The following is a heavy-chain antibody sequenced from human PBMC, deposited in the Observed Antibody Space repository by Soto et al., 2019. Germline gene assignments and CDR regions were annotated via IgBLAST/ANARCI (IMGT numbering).Heavy chain of an antibody. V-gene: IGHV3-33*01. CDR1: GFTFSSYG. J-gene: IGHJ4*02. Sequence: GGSLRLSCVGSGFTFSSYGMHWVRQAPGKGLEWVGIVWFDGSIQYYADSVKGRFTISRDNSRDTVFLQMNSVRAEDTGIYYCAREFEIGWLGYFDYWGQGTLVTVSS. CDR3: AREFEIGWLGYFDY. CDR2: VWFDGSIQ. D-gene: IGHD6-19*01.